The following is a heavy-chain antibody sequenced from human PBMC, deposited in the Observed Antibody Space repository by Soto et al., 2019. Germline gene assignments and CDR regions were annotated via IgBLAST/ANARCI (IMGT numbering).Heavy chain of an antibody. V-gene: IGHV3-30*18. D-gene: IGHD1-7*01. J-gene: IGHJ4*02. Sequence: GGSLRLSCAASGFTFSSYGMHWVRQAPGKGLEWVAVISYDGSNKYYADSVKGRFTISRDNSKNTLYLQMNSLRAEDTAVYYCAKDVGHNWNYGYFDYWGQGTLVTVSS. CDR3: AKDVGHNWNYGYFDY. CDR1: GFTFSSYG. CDR2: ISYDGSNK.